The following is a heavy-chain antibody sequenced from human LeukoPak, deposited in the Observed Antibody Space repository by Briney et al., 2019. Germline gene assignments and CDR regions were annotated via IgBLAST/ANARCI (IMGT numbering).Heavy chain of an antibody. D-gene: IGHD3-22*01. CDR3: ARVPPDYYDSSGYFDY. V-gene: IGHV5-51*01. Sequence: GESLKISCKGSGYSFTSYWIGWVRQMPGKGLEWMGIIYPGDSDTRYCPSFQGQVTISADKSISTAYLQWSSLKASDTAMYYCARVPPDYYDSSGYFDYWGQGTLVTVSS. J-gene: IGHJ4*02. CDR2: IYPGDSDT. CDR1: GYSFTSYW.